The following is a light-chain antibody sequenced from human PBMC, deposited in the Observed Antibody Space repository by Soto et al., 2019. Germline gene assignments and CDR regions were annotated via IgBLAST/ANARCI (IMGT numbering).Light chain of an antibody. CDR2: SAS. CDR1: QAISSW. J-gene: IGKJ3*01. CDR3: QQGNSFPFT. Sequence: DIQMTQSPSSVSAFVGDRITITCRASQAISSWLAWYQQKPGKAPKFLIYSASSLQSGVPSRFSGSGSGTDFTLTISSLQPEDFATYYCQQGNSFPFTFGPGTKVDIK. V-gene: IGKV1-12*01.